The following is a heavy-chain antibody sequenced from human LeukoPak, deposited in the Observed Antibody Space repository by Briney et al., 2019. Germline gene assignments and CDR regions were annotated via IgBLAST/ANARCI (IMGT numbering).Heavy chain of an antibody. V-gene: IGHV3-21*01. J-gene: IGHJ4*02. D-gene: IGHD5-24*01. CDR1: GFTFSNYW. CDR2: ISSSSSYI. Sequence: GGSLRLSCAASGFTFSNYWMSWVRQAPGKGLEWVSSISSSSSYIYYADSVKGRFTISRDNAKNSLYLQMNSLRAEDTAVYYCARAFADGYNSSPFDYWGQGTLVTVSS. CDR3: ARAFADGYNSSPFDY.